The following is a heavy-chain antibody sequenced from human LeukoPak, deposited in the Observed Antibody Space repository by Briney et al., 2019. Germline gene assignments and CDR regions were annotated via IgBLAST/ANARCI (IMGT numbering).Heavy chain of an antibody. V-gene: IGHV3-20*04. CDR3: AREGYGDYWSDY. Sequence: GGSLRLSCAASGFTFDAYGMSWVRQAPGKGLEWVSGINWNGGSTGYADSVKGRFTISRDKAKNSLYLQLNSLRAEDTALYYCAREGYGDYWSDYWGQGTLVTVSS. CDR2: INWNGGST. CDR1: GFTFDAYG. D-gene: IGHD4-17*01. J-gene: IGHJ4*02.